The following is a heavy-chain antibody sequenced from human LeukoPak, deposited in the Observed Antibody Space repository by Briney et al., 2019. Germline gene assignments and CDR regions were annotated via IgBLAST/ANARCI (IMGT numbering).Heavy chain of an antibody. CDR2: IYYSGST. CDR3: ARDASGYDLEAFDI. D-gene: IGHD5-12*01. V-gene: IGHV4-59*01. CDR1: GGSISSYY. J-gene: IGHJ3*02. Sequence: PSETLSLTCTVSGGSISSYYWSWIRQPPGKGLEWIGYIYYSGSTNYNPSLKSRVTISVDTSKNQFSLKLSSVTAADTAVYYCARDASGYDLEAFDIWGQGTMVTVSS.